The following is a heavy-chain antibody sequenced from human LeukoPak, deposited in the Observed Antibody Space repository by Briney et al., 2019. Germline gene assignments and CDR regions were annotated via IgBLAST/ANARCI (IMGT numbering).Heavy chain of an antibody. Sequence: GGSLRLSCAASGFTFSDYYMSWIRQAPGKGLEWLSYISSSSSYTNYADSVKGRFIISRDNAKNSLYLQLNSLRAEDTAVYYWARVGCIVAAGTLGYWGQGTLVTVSS. D-gene: IGHD6-13*01. CDR2: ISSSSSYT. CDR3: ARVGCIVAAGTLGY. CDR1: GFTFSDYY. V-gene: IGHV3-11*03. J-gene: IGHJ4*02.